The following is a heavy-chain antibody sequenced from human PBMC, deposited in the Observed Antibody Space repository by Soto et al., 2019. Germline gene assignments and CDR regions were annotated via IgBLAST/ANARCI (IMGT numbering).Heavy chain of an antibody. Sequence: PGWSLRLSCAASGFTFSNYAMTWVRQAPGKGLEWVSTINESGGRTYYPDAVKGRFTISRDNSKNTLYLQMDSLRAEDTAVYKCAKDKCITSRYCANWGQGTLVTVSS. CDR1: GFTFSNYA. CDR3: AKDKCITSRYCAN. V-gene: IGHV3-23*01. D-gene: IGHD2-2*01. CDR2: INESGGRT. J-gene: IGHJ4*02.